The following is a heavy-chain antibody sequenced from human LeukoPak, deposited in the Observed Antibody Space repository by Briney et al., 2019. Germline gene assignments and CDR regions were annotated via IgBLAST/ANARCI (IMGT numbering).Heavy chain of an antibody. J-gene: IGHJ4*02. CDR3: ARQSFAPFQVGPETPIES. V-gene: IGHV4-59*08. Sequence: SETLSLTCTVSGGSISSYYWSWIRQPPGKGLEWIGYIYYSGSTSYNPSLKSRVTISVDTSKNQFSLKLSSVTAADTAVYYCARQSFAPFQVGPETPIESWGQGTLVTVSS. CDR2: IYYSGST. D-gene: IGHD1-26*01. CDR1: GGSISSYY.